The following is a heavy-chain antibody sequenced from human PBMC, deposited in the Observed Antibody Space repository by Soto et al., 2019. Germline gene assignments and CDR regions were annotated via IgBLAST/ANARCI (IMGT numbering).Heavy chain of an antibody. J-gene: IGHJ4*02. CDR2: IYYSGST. Sequence: PSETLSLTCTVSGGSISSYYWSWIRQPPGKGLEWIGYIYYSGSTNYNPSLKSRVTISVDTSKNQFSLKLSSVTAADTAVYYCARVWFYGSGSFSYYFDYWGQGTLVTVSS. CDR3: ARVWFYGSGSFSYYFDY. D-gene: IGHD3-10*01. CDR1: GGSISSYY. V-gene: IGHV4-59*01.